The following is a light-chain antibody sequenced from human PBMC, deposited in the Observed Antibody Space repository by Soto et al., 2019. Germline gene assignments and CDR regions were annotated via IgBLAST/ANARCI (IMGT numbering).Light chain of an antibody. J-gene: IGKJ5*01. CDR1: QSLLQSNGKTY. Sequence: VMTQSPLSLSPTPGQPAPISCKSSQSLLQSNGKTYLLWYVQKSGQPPKLLIYVVSNRFSGVSEWFSGSGAGTDFTLKISRVEAEDVGVYYYMQTIQVPSIAFGQVTRLEIK. V-gene: IGKV2D-29*01. CDR3: MQTIQVPSIA. CDR2: VVS.